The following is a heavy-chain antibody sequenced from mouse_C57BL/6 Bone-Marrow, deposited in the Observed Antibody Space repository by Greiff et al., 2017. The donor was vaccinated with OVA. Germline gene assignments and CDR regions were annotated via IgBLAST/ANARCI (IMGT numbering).Heavy chain of an antibody. CDR3: TVMTTVVDNLDY. V-gene: IGHV6-3*01. J-gene: IGHJ2*02. Sequence: EVKVVESGGGLVQPGGSLKLSCVASGFTFSNYWMNWVRQSPEKGLEWVAQLRLKSDTYATPYAVSVKGRFTISSVDYKSSVYLKMNNLRAEDTGMYYCTVMTTVVDNLDYWGQGTSLTVSS. D-gene: IGHD1-1*01. CDR2: LRLKSDTYAT. CDR1: GFTFSNYW.